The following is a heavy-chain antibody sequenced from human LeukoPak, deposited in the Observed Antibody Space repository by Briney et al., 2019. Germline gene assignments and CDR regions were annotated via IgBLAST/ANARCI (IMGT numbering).Heavy chain of an antibody. CDR1: GYTFTSYG. CDR2: ISTYNGNT. D-gene: IGHD6-19*01. J-gene: IGHJ4*02. V-gene: IGHV1-18*01. Sequence: ASVKVSCKASGYTFTSYGISWVRQASGQGLEWMGWISTYNGNTNYAQKLQGRVSMTTDTSTSTAYMELRSLRSDDTAVYYCARSSLAVAGSVFDYWGQGTLVTVSS. CDR3: ARSSLAVAGSVFDY.